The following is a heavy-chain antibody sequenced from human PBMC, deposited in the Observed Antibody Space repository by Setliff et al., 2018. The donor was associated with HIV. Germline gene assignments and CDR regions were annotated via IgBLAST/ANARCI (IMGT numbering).Heavy chain of an antibody. J-gene: IGHJ4*02. Sequence: PGESLTISCQCSGFNFLAHWIGWVRQVPEKGLEWMGIVYPGDSDTRYNPSFEGQVTVSADKTITTAYSQLTSLKASDTAMYFCARLPYYVSGGVFDHWGKGTLVTVSS. CDR1: GFNFLAHW. CDR2: VYPGDSDT. V-gene: IGHV5-51*01. D-gene: IGHD3-10*01. CDR3: ARLPYYVSGGVFDH.